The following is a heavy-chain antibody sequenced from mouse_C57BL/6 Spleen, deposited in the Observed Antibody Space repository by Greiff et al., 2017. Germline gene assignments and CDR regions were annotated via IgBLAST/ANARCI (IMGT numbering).Heavy chain of an antibody. V-gene: IGHV1-82*01. D-gene: IGHD3-2*02. Sequence: VQVVESGPELVKPGASVKISCKASGYAFSSSWMNWVKQRPGKGLEWIGRIYPGDGDTNYNGKFKGKATLTADKSSSTAYMQLSSLTSEDSAVYFCATAQATPYAMDYWGQGTSVTVSS. CDR3: ATAQATPYAMDY. CDR1: GYAFSSSW. CDR2: IYPGDGDT. J-gene: IGHJ4*01.